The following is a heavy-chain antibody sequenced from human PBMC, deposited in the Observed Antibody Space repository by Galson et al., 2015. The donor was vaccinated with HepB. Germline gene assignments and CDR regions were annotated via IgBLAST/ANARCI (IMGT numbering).Heavy chain of an antibody. J-gene: IGHJ4*02. Sequence: QSGAEVKKTGESLKISCKTSGFNFDKFWIGWVRQMPGKGLEWIGLIYPRDSDTRYSPSFQGQVTISADRSITTTYLHFNNLKASDTAMYYCARLWEIIVLKTLNHFDFWGPGTLVTASS. CDR1: GFNFDKFW. V-gene: IGHV5-51*01. CDR2: IYPRDSDT. D-gene: IGHD3-16*01. CDR3: ARLWEIIVLKTLNHFDF.